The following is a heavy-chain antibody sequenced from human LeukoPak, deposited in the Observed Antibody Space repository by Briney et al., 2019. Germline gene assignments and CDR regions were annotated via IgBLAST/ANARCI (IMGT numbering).Heavy chain of an antibody. CDR3: ARTHSSSWYGNFDY. J-gene: IGHJ4*02. Sequence: SETLSLTCTVSGGSISSYYWSWIRQPPGKGLEWIGYIYYSGSTNYNPSLKSRVTISVDTSKNQFSLKLSSVTAADTAVYYCARTHSSSWYGNFDYWGQGTLVTVSS. CDR1: GGSISSYY. V-gene: IGHV4-59*12. CDR2: IYYSGST. D-gene: IGHD6-13*01.